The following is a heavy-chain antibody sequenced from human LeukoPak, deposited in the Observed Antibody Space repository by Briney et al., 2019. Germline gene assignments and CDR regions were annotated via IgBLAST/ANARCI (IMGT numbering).Heavy chain of an antibody. CDR3: AKDIYYYDGYGMDV. V-gene: IGHV3-9*01. J-gene: IGHJ6*02. CDR2: ISWNSGSI. CDR1: GFTFYDYA. Sequence: GGSLRLSCAASGFTFYDYAMHWVRHAPGKGLEWVSGISWNSGSIGYADSVKGRFTISRDNAKNSLYLQMNSLRAEDTALYYCAKDIYYYDGYGMDVWGQGTTVTVSS. D-gene: IGHD3-22*01.